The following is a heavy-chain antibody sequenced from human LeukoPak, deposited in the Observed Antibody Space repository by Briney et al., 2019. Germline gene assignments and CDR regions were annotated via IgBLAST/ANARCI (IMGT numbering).Heavy chain of an antibody. CDR2: ISSSSSYI. D-gene: IGHD3-22*01. J-gene: IGHJ4*02. V-gene: IGHV3-21*01. CDR1: GFTFSSYS. CDR3: ARDGGTMTVDY. Sequence: GGSLRLSCTASGFTFSSYSMNWVRQAPGKGLEWVSSISSSSSYIYYADSVKGRFTISRDNAKNSLYLQMNSLRAEDTAVYYCARDGGTMTVDYWGQGTLVTVSS.